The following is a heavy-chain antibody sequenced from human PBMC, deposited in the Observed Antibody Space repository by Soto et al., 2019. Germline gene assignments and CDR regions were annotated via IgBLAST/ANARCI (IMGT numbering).Heavy chain of an antibody. Sequence: EVQLLESGGGLVQPGGSLRLSCAASGFTFSSYAMSWVRQAPGKGLEWVSAISGSGGSRYYADSVKGRFTISRDNSKNSLYLQMDSLRAEDTAVYYCAKYTGITMIVVASRGFDYWGQGTLVTVSS. CDR3: AKYTGITMIVVASRGFDY. CDR2: ISGSGGSR. CDR1: GFTFSSYA. V-gene: IGHV3-23*01. D-gene: IGHD3-22*01. J-gene: IGHJ4*02.